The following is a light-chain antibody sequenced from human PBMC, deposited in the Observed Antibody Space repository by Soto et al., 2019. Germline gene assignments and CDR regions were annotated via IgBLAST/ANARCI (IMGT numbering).Light chain of an antibody. CDR3: QPYNNWPPWT. Sequence: EIVMTQSPATLSVSPGERATLSCRASQSVSSNLAWYQQKPGQAPRLLIYGASTRATGIPARFSGSGSGTEFTLTISSLQSEDFAVYYCQPYNNWPPWTVRHRTKVDIK. CDR2: GAS. CDR1: QSVSSN. V-gene: IGKV3-15*01. J-gene: IGKJ1*01.